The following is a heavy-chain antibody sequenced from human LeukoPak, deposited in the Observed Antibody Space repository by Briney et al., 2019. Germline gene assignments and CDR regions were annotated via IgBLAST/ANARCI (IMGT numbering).Heavy chain of an antibody. CDR3: ARASGSRYFDWLRYRYYFDY. V-gene: IGHV4-59*08. Sequence: PSETLSLTCTVSGGSISSYYWSWIRQPPGKGLEWIGYIYYSGSTNYNPSLKSRVTISVDTSKNQFSLKLSSVTAADTAVYYCARASGSRYFDWLRYRYYFDYWGQGTLVTVSS. D-gene: IGHD3-9*01. CDR2: IYYSGST. CDR1: GGSISSYY. J-gene: IGHJ4*02.